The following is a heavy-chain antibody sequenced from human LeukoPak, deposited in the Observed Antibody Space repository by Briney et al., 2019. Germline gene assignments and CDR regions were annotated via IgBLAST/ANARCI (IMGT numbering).Heavy chain of an antibody. V-gene: IGHV4-4*07. CDR1: GGSISSYY. J-gene: IGHJ4*02. CDR3: ARHIIVGATDYFDY. D-gene: IGHD1-26*01. CDR2: IYTSGST. Sequence: SETLSLTCTVSGGSISSYYWSWIRQPAGKGLEWIGCIYTSGSTNYNPSLKSRVTMSVDTSKNQFSLKLSSVTAADTAVYYCARHIIVGATDYFDYWGQGTLVTVSS.